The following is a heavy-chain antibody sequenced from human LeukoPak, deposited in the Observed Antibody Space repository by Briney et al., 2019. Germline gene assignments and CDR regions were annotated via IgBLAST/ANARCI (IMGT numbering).Heavy chain of an antibody. CDR3: ASGFGLGDCY. CDR2: ISSDGSDI. CDR1: GFSFSTYE. Sequence: GGSLRLSCAASGFSFSTYEMNWVRQAPGKGLDGISYISSDGSDIYYADSVRGRFTISRDNSKNSLYLHMNTLSAEDTAVYYCASGFGLGDCYWGQGTQVSVSS. V-gene: IGHV3-48*03. D-gene: IGHD3-10*01. J-gene: IGHJ4*02.